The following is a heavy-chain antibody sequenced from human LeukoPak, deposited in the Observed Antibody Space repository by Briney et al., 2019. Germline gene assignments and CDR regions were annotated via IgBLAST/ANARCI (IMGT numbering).Heavy chain of an antibody. CDR1: GFAFSSYA. CDR2: ISYDGSNK. CDR3: ARETYDSSGYKPLDY. V-gene: IGHV3-30-3*01. Sequence: GGSLRLSCAASGFAFSSYAMHWVRQAPGKGLEWVAVISYDGSNKYYADSVKGRFTISRDNSKNTLYLQMNSLRAEDTAVYYCARETYDSSGYKPLDYWGQGTLVTVSS. D-gene: IGHD3-22*01. J-gene: IGHJ4*02.